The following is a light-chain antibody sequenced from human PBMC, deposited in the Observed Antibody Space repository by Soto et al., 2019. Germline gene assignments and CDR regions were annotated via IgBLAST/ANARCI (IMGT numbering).Light chain of an antibody. CDR1: SSVCGASGY. CDR3: SSYTSSSTSVV. CDR2: DVT. J-gene: IGLJ2*01. V-gene: IGLV2-14*03. Sequence: QSALTQPASVSGSPGQSITISCTGTSSVCGASGYVSWYQHHPGRAPKLVIYDVTTRPSGVSNRFSGSKSGNTASLTISGLRAEDEADYYCSSYTSSSTSVVFGGGTKVTVL.